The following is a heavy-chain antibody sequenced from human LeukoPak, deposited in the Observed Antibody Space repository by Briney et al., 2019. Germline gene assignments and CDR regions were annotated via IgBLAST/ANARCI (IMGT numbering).Heavy chain of an antibody. CDR2: INPNSGGT. D-gene: IGHD3-22*01. J-gene: IGHJ4*02. Sequence: ASVKVSCKASGYTFTGYYMHWVRQAPGQGLEWMGWINPNSGGTNYAQKFQGRVTMTRDTSISTAYMELSRLRSDDTAVYYCARAGTATLLLPTTRGYWGQGTLVTVSS. CDR3: ARAGTATLLLPTTRGY. CDR1: GYTFTGYY. V-gene: IGHV1-2*02.